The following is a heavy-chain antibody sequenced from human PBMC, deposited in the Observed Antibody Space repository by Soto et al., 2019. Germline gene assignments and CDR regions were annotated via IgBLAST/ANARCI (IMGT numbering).Heavy chain of an antibody. V-gene: IGHV3-9*01. CDR1: GFTFDDYA. D-gene: IGHD3-22*01. CDR2: ISWNSGSI. CDR3: AKESRGYTYYYYGMDV. J-gene: IGHJ6*02. Sequence: EVQLVESGGGLVQPGRSLRLSCAASGFTFDDYAMHWVRQAPGKGLEWVSGISWNSGSIGYAYSVKGRFTISRDNAKTSLYLQMNSLRAEDTALYYCAKESRGYTYYYYGMDVWGHGTTVTVSS.